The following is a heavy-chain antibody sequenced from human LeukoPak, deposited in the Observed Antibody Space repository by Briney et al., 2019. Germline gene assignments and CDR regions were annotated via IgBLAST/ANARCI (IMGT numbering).Heavy chain of an antibody. J-gene: IGHJ4*02. CDR2: MNPNSGNA. CDR1: GYTFTSYD. D-gene: IGHD3-10*01. V-gene: IGHV1-8*03. Sequence: AAVKVSCKASGYTFTSYDINWVRQATGQGLEWVGWMNPNSGNAGYAQKFQGRVTITRNTSISTAYMELSSLRSEDTAVYYCARGCLWFGELPDYWGQGTLVTVSS. CDR3: ARGCLWFGELPDY.